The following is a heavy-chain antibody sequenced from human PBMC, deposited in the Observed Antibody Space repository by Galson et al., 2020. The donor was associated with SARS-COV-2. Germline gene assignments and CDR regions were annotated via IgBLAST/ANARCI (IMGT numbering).Heavy chain of an antibody. CDR3: AAVRGSCNGNNCGFYFDH. Sequence: GGSLRLSCAASGFSFRSYRMHWVRHAPGKGLEWVSLIWYDGSNKYYADSVKGRFTISRDNSKNTLYLQLNSLGAEDTAVYYCAAVRGSCNGNNCGFYFDHWGQGTLVTVSS. CDR1: GFSFRSYR. CDR2: IWYDGSNK. J-gene: IGHJ4*02. D-gene: IGHD2-15*01. V-gene: IGHV3-33*01.